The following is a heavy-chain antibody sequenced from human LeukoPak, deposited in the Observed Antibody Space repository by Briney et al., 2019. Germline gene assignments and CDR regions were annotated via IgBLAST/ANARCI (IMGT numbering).Heavy chain of an antibody. J-gene: IGHJ3*02. CDR3: ARAEYCSSTSCYNTAFDI. CDR1: GFTFSSYS. Sequence: PGGSLRLSCAASGFTFSSYSMNWVRQAPGKGLEWVSSISSSSSYIYYADSVKGRFTISRDNAKNSLYLQMNSLRAEDTAVYYCARAEYCSSTSCYNTAFDIWGQGTMVTVSS. D-gene: IGHD2-2*01. V-gene: IGHV3-21*01. CDR2: ISSSSSYI.